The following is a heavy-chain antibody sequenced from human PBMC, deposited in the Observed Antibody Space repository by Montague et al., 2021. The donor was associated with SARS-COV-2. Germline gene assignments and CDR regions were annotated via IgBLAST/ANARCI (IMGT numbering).Heavy chain of an antibody. J-gene: IGHJ6*02. V-gene: IGHV4-39*07. CDR2: IYYSGST. CDR3: ARDGSLRFEILIGLRHYYYGMDV. CDR1: GGSISSSSYY. Sequence: SETLSLTCTVSGGSISSSSYYWGWIRQPPGKGLEWIGSIYYSGSTYYNPSLKSRVTISVDTSKNQFSLKLCSVTAADTAVYYCARDGSLRFEILIGLRHYYYGMDVWGQGTTVTVSS. D-gene: IGHD3-9*01.